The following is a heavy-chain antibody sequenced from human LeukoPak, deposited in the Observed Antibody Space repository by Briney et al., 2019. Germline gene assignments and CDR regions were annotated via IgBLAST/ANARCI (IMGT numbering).Heavy chain of an antibody. Sequence: SETLSLTCTVSGGSISSYYWSWIRQPPGKGLEWIGYIYYSGSTNCNPSLKSGVTISVDTSKNQFSLKLSSVTAADTAVYYCTRDDGYLIDYWGQGTLVTVSS. J-gene: IGHJ4*02. CDR1: GGSISSYY. V-gene: IGHV4-59*01. CDR2: IYYSGST. CDR3: TRDDGYLIDY. D-gene: IGHD5-24*01.